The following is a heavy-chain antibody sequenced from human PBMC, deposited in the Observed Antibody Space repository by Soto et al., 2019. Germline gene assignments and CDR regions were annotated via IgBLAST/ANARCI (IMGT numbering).Heavy chain of an antibody. CDR3: AREGGYFDSSGSGVYHYHGVDV. J-gene: IGHJ6*02. CDR1: GGSISSSSYY. CDR2: IYYSGST. D-gene: IGHD3-22*01. Sequence: SETLSLTCTVSGGSISSSSYYWGWIRQPPGKGLEWIGSIYYSGSTYYNPSLKSRVTISVDTSKNQFSLKLSSVTAADTAVYYCAREGGYFDSSGSGVYHYHGVDVWGQGTKVTVSS. V-gene: IGHV4-39*02.